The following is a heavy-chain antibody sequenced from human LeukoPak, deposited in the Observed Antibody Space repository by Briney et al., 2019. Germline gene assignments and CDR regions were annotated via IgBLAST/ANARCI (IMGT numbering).Heavy chain of an antibody. CDR3: ARGTMFDY. J-gene: IGHJ4*02. V-gene: IGHV4-59*01. CDR1: GGSISSYY. CDR2: IYYSGST. Sequence: SETLSLTCTVSGGSISSYYWAWIRQPPGKGLEWIGYIYYSGSTNYNPSLKSRVTISVDTSKNQFSLNLNSVTAADTAVYYCARGTMFDYWGQGTLVTVSS. D-gene: IGHD3-10*02.